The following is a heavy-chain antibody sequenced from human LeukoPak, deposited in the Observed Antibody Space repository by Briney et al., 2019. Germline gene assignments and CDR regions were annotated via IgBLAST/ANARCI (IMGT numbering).Heavy chain of an antibody. D-gene: IGHD6-19*01. CDR1: GFTFSSYA. CDR3: AKYNSGWSQRYYFDY. Sequence: LGGSLRLSCAASGFTFSSYAMGWVRQAPGKGLEWVSVIRGGGDITDYADPVKGRFTISRDNSKNTLYLEMNSLRAEDTAVYYCAKYNSGWSQRYYFDYWGQGTLVTVSS. V-gene: IGHV3-23*01. CDR2: IRGGGDIT. J-gene: IGHJ4*02.